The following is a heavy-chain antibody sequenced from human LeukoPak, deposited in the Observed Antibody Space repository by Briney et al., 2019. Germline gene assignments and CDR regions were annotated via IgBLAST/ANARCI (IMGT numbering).Heavy chain of an antibody. CDR1: GGTFSSYA. J-gene: IGHJ6*02. CDR2: IIPIFGTA. Sequence: SVTVSCKASGGTFSSYAISWVRQAPGQGLEWMGGIIPIFGTASYAQKFQGRVTITADESTSTAYMELSSLRSEDTAVYYCARSFSSPRSDYYYYYGMDVWGQGTTVTVSS. CDR3: ARSFSSPRSDYYYYYGMDV. V-gene: IGHV1-69*13.